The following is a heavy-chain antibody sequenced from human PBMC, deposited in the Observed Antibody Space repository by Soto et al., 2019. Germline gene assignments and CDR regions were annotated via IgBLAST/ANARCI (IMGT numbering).Heavy chain of an antibody. J-gene: IGHJ3*02. V-gene: IGHV3-66*01. CDR2: IYSGGST. Sequence: GGSLRLSCAASGFTVSSNYMSWVRQAPGKGLEWVSVIYSGGSTYYADSVKGRFTISRDNSKNTLYLQMNSLRAEDTAVYYCARGLLWFGDFAFDIWGQGTMVTVSS. D-gene: IGHD3-10*01. CDR1: GFTVSSNY. CDR3: ARGLLWFGDFAFDI.